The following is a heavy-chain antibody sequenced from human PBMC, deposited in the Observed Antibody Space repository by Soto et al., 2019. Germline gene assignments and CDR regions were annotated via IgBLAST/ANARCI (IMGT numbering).Heavy chain of an antibody. J-gene: IGHJ6*02. CDR2: IYHSGST. V-gene: IGHV4-4*02. CDR1: GGSISSSNW. D-gene: IGHD3-10*01. Sequence: PSETLSLTCAVSGGSISSSNWWSWVRQPPGKGLEWIGEIYHSGSTNYNPPLKSRVTISVDKSKNQFSLKLSSVTAADTAVYYCARGLREITMVRGVRYYYYGMDVWGQGTTVTVSS. CDR3: ARGLREITMVRGVRYYYYGMDV.